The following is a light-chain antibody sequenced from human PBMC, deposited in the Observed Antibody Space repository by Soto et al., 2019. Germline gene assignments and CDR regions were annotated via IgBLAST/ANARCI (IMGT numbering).Light chain of an antibody. CDR2: GNS. CDR3: QSYDNNLSGYV. J-gene: IGLJ1*01. Sequence: QAVVTQPPSVYGAPGQRVTISCTGSRSNIGAGYDVHWYQQVPGTAPKLLIYGNSNRPSGVPDRFSGSKSGTSASLAITGLQAEDEADYYCQSYDNNLSGYVFGTGTKLTVL. CDR1: RSNIGAGYD. V-gene: IGLV1-40*01.